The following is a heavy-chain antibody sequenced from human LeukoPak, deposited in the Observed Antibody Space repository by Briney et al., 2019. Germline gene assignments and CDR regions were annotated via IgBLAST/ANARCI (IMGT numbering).Heavy chain of an antibody. CDR3: ARGLTSLIDY. CDR1: GGSISSSSYY. J-gene: IGHJ4*02. Sequence: SETLSLTCTVSGGSISSSSYYWGWIRQPPGKGLEWIGSIYYSGSTYYNPSLKSRVTISVDTSKNQFSLKLSSVTAADTAVYYCARGLTSLIDYWGQGTLVTVFS. V-gene: IGHV4-39*01. CDR2: IYYSGST.